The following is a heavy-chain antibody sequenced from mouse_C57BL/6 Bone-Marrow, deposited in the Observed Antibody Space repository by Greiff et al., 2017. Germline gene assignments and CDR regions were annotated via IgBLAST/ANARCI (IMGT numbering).Heavy chain of an antibody. CDR1: GYTFTSYW. CDR3: VPAYDYPFAY. Sequence: VQLQQSGAELVRPGTSVKLSCKASGYTFTSYWMHWVKQRPGQGLEWIGVIDPSDSYTNYNQKFKGKATLTVDTSSSTAHMQLRSLTSEDSAVYYCVPAYDYPFAYWGQGTLVTVSA. D-gene: IGHD2-4*01. V-gene: IGHV1-59*01. CDR2: IDPSDSYT. J-gene: IGHJ3*01.